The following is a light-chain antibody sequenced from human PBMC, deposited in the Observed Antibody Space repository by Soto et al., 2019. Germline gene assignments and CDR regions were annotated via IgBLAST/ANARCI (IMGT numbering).Light chain of an antibody. J-gene: IGLJ1*01. CDR1: SSDVGGYNY. CDR3: SSYKSSSTLEV. CDR2: EVS. V-gene: IGLV2-14*01. Sequence: QSALTKPASVSGSPGQSITSSCTGTSSDVGGYNYVSWYKQHPGKAPKLMIYEVSNRPSGVSNRFSGSKSGNTASLTISGLQAEDEADYYCSSYKSSSTLEVFGTGTKSPS.